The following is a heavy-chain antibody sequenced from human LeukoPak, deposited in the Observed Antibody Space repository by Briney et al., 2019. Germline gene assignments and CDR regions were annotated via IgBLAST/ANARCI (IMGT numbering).Heavy chain of an antibody. Sequence: GGTLRLSCAASGFTFSSYGMNWVRQAPGKGLEWVSGISPSGGTTYYTDSVKGRFTISRDNSKHTVSLQMNSLRAEDTAVYYCAREDTAMVDDAFDIWGQGTMVTVSS. J-gene: IGHJ3*02. V-gene: IGHV3-23*01. CDR3: AREDTAMVDDAFDI. CDR2: ISPSGGTT. D-gene: IGHD5-18*01. CDR1: GFTFSSYG.